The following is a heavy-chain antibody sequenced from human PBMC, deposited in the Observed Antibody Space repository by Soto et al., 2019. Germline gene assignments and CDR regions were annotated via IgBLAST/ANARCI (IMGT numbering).Heavy chain of an antibody. CDR2: IYYSGST. J-gene: IGHJ4*02. CDR3: ARRTSGYDWAFDY. V-gene: IGHV4-30-4*01. Sequence: SETLSLTCTVSGGSISSGDYYWSSSRQPPGKGLEWIGYIYYSGSTYYNPSLKSRVTISVDTSKNQFSLRLSSVTAADTAVYYCARRTSGYDWAFDYWGQGTLVTVSS. CDR1: GGSISSGDYY. D-gene: IGHD5-12*01.